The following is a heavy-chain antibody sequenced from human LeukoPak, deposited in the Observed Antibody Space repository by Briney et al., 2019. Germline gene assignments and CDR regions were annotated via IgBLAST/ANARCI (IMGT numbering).Heavy chain of an antibody. J-gene: IGHJ4*02. D-gene: IGHD3-10*01. V-gene: IGHV4-59*08. Sequence: PSETLSLTCTVSGGSISSYYWSWIRQPPGKGLEWIGYIYYSGSTNYNPSLKSRVTISVDTSKNQFSLKLSSVTAADTAVYYCARGMVRGVITVDYWGQGTLVTVSS. CDR2: IYYSGST. CDR3: ARGMVRGVITVDY. CDR1: GGSISSYY.